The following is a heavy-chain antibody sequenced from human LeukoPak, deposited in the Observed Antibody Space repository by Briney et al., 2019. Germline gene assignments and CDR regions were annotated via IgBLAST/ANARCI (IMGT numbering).Heavy chain of an antibody. V-gene: IGHV3-30*04. CDR1: GFTFRSYA. CDR2: ISYDGSNK. Sequence: PGRSLRLSCAASGFTFRSYAMHWVRQAPGKGLEWVALISYDGSNKYYADSVKGRFTISRDSSKNTLYLQMNSLRAEDAAVYYCAKAPVTSCRGAYCYPFDYWGQGTLVTVSS. D-gene: IGHD2-21*01. J-gene: IGHJ4*02. CDR3: AKAPVTSCRGAYCYPFDY.